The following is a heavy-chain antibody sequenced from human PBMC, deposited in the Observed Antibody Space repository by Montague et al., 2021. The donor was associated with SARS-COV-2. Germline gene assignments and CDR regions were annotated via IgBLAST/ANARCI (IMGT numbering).Heavy chain of an antibody. CDR3: ASRGAGWFGSNPERFDY. V-gene: IGHV4-4*02. D-gene: IGHD3-10*01. CDR1: GGSISNSQW. CDR2: IYHSGST. Sequence: SETLSLTCAVSGGSISNSQWWSWVRQPPGKGLEWIGEIYHSGSTNYNPSLKSRVTISVDKSKNQFSLKLNSVTAADTAVYYCASRGAGWFGSNPERFDYWGQGILVTVSS. J-gene: IGHJ4*02.